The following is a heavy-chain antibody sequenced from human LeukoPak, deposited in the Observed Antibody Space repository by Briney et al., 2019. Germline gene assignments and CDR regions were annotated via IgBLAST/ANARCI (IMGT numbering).Heavy chain of an antibody. V-gene: IGHV4-39*01. CDR1: GGSISSSSYY. CDR2: IYYSGGT. D-gene: IGHD3-22*01. CDR3: ARQGHYYDSSGYPDY. J-gene: IGHJ4*02. Sequence: SETLSLTCTVSGGSISSSSYYWGWVRQPPGKGLEWIGSIYYSGGTYYNPSLKSRVTISVDTSKNQFSLKLSSVTAADTAVYYCARQGHYYDSSGYPDYWGQGTLVTVSS.